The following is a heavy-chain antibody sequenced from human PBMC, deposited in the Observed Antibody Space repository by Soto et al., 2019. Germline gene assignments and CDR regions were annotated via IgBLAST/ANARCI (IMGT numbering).Heavy chain of an antibody. V-gene: IGHV3-53*01. D-gene: IGHD2-15*01. J-gene: IGHJ3*01. CDR1: GFTVSSNY. CDR3: ARSGTSSGGSCAT. Sequence: EVQLVESGGGLIQPGGSLRLSCAASGFTVSSNYMSWVRQAPGKGLEWVSVIYSGGSTYYADSVKGRFTISRDNSKNTLYLQMNSLRAEDTAVYHCARSGTSSGGSCATWGQGTMVTVSS. CDR2: IYSGGST.